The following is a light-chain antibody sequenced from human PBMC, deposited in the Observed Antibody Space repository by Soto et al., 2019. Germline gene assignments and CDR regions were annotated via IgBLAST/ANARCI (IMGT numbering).Light chain of an antibody. V-gene: IGLV1-44*01. CDR3: AAWDDSLNGLYD. CDR1: SSNIGSNT. CDR2: SND. J-gene: IGLJ1*01. Sequence: HSVLTQPPSASGTPGQRVTISCSGSSSNIGSNTVNWYQQLPGTAPKLLIYSNDQRPSGVPDRFSGSKSGTSASLAISGLQSEDEADYYCAAWDDSLNGLYDFGTGTKVTVL.